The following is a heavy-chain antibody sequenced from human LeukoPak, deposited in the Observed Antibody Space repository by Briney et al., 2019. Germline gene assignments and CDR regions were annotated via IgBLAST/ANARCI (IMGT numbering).Heavy chain of an antibody. CDR1: GGSISSSSYY. D-gene: IGHD5-12*01. CDR2: IYYSGST. CDR3: ARLGYSGYDYYFDY. Sequence: PSETLPLTCTVSGGSISSSSYYWGWIRQPPGKGLEWIGSIYYSGSTYYNPSLKSRVTISVDTSKNQFSLKLSSVTAADTAVYYCARLGYSGYDYYFDYWGQGTLVTVSS. V-gene: IGHV4-39*01. J-gene: IGHJ4*02.